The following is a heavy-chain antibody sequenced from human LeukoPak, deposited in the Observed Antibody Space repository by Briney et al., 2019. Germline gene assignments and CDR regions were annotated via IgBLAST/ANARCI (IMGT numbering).Heavy chain of an antibody. CDR1: GYTFTGYY. CDR3: ARDRIRGYSYGYVGSGY. V-gene: IGHV1-18*04. J-gene: IGHJ4*02. D-gene: IGHD5-18*01. CDR2: ISAYNGNT. Sequence: ASVKVSCKASGYTFTGYYMHWVRQAPGQGLEWMGWISAYNGNTNYAQKLQGRVTMTTDTSTSTAYMELRSLRSDDTAVYYCARDRIRGYSYGYVGSGYWGQGTLVTVSS.